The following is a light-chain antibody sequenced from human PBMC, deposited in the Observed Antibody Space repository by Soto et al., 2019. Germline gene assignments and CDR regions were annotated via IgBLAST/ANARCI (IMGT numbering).Light chain of an antibody. CDR3: QQSYSTTMYT. CDR2: AAS. CDR1: QSINNY. J-gene: IGKJ2*01. Sequence: DIQMTQSPSSLSASVGDRVTITCRASQSINNYLNWYQQKPGKAPKLLISAASSLQSGVPSRFSDSGSGTDFTLTISSLQPEDFASYYCQQSYSTTMYTFGQGTKLEIK. V-gene: IGKV1-39*01.